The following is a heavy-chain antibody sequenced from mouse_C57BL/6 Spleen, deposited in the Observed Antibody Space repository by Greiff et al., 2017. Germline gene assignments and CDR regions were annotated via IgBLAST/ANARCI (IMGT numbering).Heavy chain of an antibody. Sequence: QVQLQQSGAELMKPGASVKLSCKATGYTFTGYWIEWVKQRPGHGLEWIGEIFPGSGSTNYNEKFKGKATLTADTSSNTAYMQLSSLTTEDSAIYYCAKYRFVYYDGSSCYCYFDGWGTGTTVTVAS. CDR3: AKYRFVYYDGSSCYCYFDG. V-gene: IGHV1-9*01. J-gene: IGHJ1*03. CDR1: GYTFTGYW. CDR2: IFPGSGST. D-gene: IGHD1-1*01.